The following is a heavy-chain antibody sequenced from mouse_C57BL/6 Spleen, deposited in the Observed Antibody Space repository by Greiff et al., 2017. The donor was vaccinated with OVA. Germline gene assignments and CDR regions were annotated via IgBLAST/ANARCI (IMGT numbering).Heavy chain of an antibody. V-gene: IGHV1-80*01. CDR1: GYAFSSYW. D-gene: IGHD2-4*01. CDR2: IYPVDGDT. CDR3: ARYDYDAGYAMDY. J-gene: IGHJ4*01. Sequence: QVQLKESGAELVKPGASVKISCKASGYAFSSYWMNWVKQRPGKGLEWIGQIYPVDGDTNYNGKFKGKATLTADKSSSTAYMQLSSLTSEDSAVYFCARYDYDAGYAMDYWGQGTSVTVSS.